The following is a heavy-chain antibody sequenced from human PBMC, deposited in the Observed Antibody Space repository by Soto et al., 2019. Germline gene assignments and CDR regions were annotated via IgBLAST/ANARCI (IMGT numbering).Heavy chain of an antibody. J-gene: IGHJ4*02. CDR3: ATDRVVGSTSREKDFDS. D-gene: IGHD1-26*01. V-gene: IGHV3-21*01. Sequence: GGSLRLSCAASGSPFSNYGMNWVRQAPGRGLEWVSSISSSSSYIYYGESVKGRFTVSRDNAKNSLYLQMNSLRAEDTAVYYCATDRVVGSTSREKDFDSWGQGTLVTVSS. CDR2: ISSSSSYI. CDR1: GSPFSNYG.